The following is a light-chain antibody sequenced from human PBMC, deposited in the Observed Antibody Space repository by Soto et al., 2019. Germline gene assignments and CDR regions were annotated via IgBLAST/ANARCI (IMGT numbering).Light chain of an antibody. CDR3: QLYYSTPYT. CDR1: QSVLYSSNNKSY. Sequence: DIVMTQSPDSLAVSLGERATVNCKSSQSVLYSSNNKSYLAWYQQKPGQPPKLLIYWASIRESGVPDRFSGSGSGTDFTLTISSLQAEDVAVYYCQLYYSTPYTFGQGTKLEIK. J-gene: IGKJ2*01. CDR2: WAS. V-gene: IGKV4-1*01.